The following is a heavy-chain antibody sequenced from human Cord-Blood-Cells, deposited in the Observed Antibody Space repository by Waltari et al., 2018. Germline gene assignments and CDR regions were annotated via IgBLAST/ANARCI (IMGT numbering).Heavy chain of an antibody. CDR3: AKSQLEPPFDY. J-gene: IGHJ4*02. Sequence: EVQLLESGSGLVQPGGCMRLSCAASGFTFSSYAMCRVRQAPGQGREWVTAIRGRGGRTTDAGSVKGRFSIARDNSKNTLYLQMDSLRAEDTSVYYCAKSQLEPPFDYWGQGTLVTVSS. CDR1: GFTFSSYA. D-gene: IGHD1-1*01. CDR2: IRGRGGRT. V-gene: IGHV3-23*01.